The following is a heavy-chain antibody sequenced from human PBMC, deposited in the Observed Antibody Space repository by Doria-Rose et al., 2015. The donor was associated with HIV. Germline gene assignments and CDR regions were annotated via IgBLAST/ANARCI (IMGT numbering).Heavy chain of an antibody. J-gene: IGHJ4*02. D-gene: IGHD6-13*01. CDR3: ARIKSSRWYHKYYFDF. CDR2: IFSDDER. CDR1: GVSLSGPGMG. V-gene: IGHV2-26*01. Sequence: QVTLKESGPVLVKPAETLTLTCTVSGVSLSGPGMGVSWIRQPPGKALEWLANIFSDDERSYKTSLKSRLTISRSTSKSQVVLTMTDMDPVDTATYYCARIKSSRWYHKYYFDFWGQGTLVIVSA.